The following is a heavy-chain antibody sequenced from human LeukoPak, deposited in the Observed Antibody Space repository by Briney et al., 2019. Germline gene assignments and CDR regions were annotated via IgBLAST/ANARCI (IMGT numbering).Heavy chain of an antibody. J-gene: IGHJ3*01. CDR2: IRSKAYGGAT. V-gene: IGHV3-49*03. CDR1: GFTSRDYA. Sequence: PGGSLRLSCTASGFTSRDYAMSWFRQAPGKGLEWVGFIRSKAYGGATEYAASVEGRFPISRDDSKGIAYLQLNSLKTEDTAVYYCTRVPIRTFTMIVVLRGHDVFDVWGQGTMVTVSS. CDR3: TRVPIRTFTMIVVLRGHDVFDV. D-gene: IGHD3-22*01.